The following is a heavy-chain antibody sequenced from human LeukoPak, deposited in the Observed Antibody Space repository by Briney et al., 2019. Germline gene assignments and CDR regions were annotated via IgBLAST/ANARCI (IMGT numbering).Heavy chain of an antibody. J-gene: IGHJ6*03. V-gene: IGHV4-34*01. D-gene: IGHD3-22*01. Sequence: SETLSLTCAVYGGSFSAYYWTWFRQTPEKGLEWMGEMNPSGGTSYNPSLKSRVTISVDTSKNQFSLKLSSVTAADTAVYYCARGRQDVTMIVVVMTAVSYYLDVWGKGTTVTVS. CDR2: MNPSGGT. CDR3: ARGRQDVTMIVVVMTAVSYYLDV. CDR1: GGSFSAYY.